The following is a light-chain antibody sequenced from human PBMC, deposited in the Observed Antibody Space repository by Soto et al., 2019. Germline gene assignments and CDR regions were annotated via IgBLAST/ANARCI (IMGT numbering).Light chain of an antibody. V-gene: IGLV2-14*02. CDR1: SSDVGGYNL. CDR2: ERS. J-gene: IGLJ1*01. Sequence: QSVLTQPAAVSGSPGQSITVSCTGTSSDVGGYNLVSWYQQHPGKAPKPMIYERSKRPSGVSNRFSGAKAGNTASLTISGLQAEDEADSYCTFYTSSITRVFGTGTKATV. CDR3: TFYTSSITRV.